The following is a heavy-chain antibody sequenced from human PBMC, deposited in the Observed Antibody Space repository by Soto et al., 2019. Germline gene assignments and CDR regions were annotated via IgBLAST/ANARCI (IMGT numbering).Heavy chain of an antibody. CDR1: GSTFSSYA. CDR3: ARDRWSSLGMHV. J-gene: IGHJ6*02. Sequence: AVKVSCKASGSTFSSYAISWVRQAPGQGLEWMGRIIPIFGTANYAQKFQGRVTITADESTSTAYMELSSLRSEDTAVYYCARDRWSSLGMHVWGQGTTVTVSS. D-gene: IGHD6-13*01. CDR2: IIPIFGTA. V-gene: IGHV1-69*13.